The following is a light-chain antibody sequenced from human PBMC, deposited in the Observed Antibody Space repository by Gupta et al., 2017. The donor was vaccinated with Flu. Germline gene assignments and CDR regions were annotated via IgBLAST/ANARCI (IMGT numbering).Light chain of an antibody. J-gene: IGKJ1*01. CDR3: QQLNNWPRT. Sequence: GERATLSCRASESVRSHLASYQQKPGHAPRLLIYGASTRATGIPARFSGSGSETELTLTISSLQSEDFAVYYCQQLNNWPRTFGQGTRVEIK. V-gene: IGKV3-15*01. CDR1: ESVRSH. CDR2: GAS.